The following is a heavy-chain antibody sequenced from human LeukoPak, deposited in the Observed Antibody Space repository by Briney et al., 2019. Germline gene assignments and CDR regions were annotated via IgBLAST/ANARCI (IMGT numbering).Heavy chain of an antibody. CDR2: INHSGSI. V-gene: IGHV4-34*01. CDR1: GGSFSAYY. Sequence: SETLSLTCAVYGGSFSAYYWTWIRQPPGKGLEWIGEINHSGSINYNPSLKSRITISADTSRNHFSLNLSSVTAADTAVYYCARGRSGSSTGWPKRYYFDYWGQGTLVTVSS. D-gene: IGHD6-19*01. J-gene: IGHJ4*02. CDR3: ARGRSGSSTGWPKRYYFDY.